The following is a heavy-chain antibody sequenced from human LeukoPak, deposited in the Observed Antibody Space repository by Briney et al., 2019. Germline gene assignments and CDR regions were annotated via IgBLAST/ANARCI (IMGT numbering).Heavy chain of an antibody. Sequence: GGSLRLSCVGSGFTFSTHVMSWVRRAPGMGLQWVSSISGNGHYTYYADSVRGRFTISRDGSKNTVVLQMNSLRAEDTAVYYCAKEGRILRFLEWSHDAFDIWGQGTMVTVSS. V-gene: IGHV3-23*01. CDR2: ISGNGHYT. J-gene: IGHJ3*02. D-gene: IGHD3-3*01. CDR3: AKEGRILRFLEWSHDAFDI. CDR1: GFTFSTHV.